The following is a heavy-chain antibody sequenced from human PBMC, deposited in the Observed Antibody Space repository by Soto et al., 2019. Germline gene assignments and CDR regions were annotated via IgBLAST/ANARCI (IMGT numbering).Heavy chain of an antibody. CDR1: VFTFSSYG. CDR2: ISYDGSNK. Sequence: QAGWSLRLSCASSVFTFSSYGMHWVRQAPGKGLEWVAVISYDGSNKYYADSVKGRFTISRDNSKNTLYLQMNSLRAEDTAVYYCANISPPFDYWGQGTLVTVSS. J-gene: IGHJ4*02. CDR3: ANISPPFDY. V-gene: IGHV3-30*18.